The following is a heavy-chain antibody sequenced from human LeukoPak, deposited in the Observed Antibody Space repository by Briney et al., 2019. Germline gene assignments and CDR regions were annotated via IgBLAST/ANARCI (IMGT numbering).Heavy chain of an antibody. CDR2: MNPNSGNT. J-gene: IGHJ4*02. D-gene: IGHD3-10*01. CDR1: GYTFTSYD. CDR3: ARGPGSYYNDPKDY. Sequence: ASVKVSYKASGYTFTSYDINWVRQATGQGLEWMGWMNPNSGNTGYAQKFQGRVTMTRNASISTAYMELSSLRSEDTAVYYCARGPGSYYNDPKDYWGQGTLVTVSS. V-gene: IGHV1-8*01.